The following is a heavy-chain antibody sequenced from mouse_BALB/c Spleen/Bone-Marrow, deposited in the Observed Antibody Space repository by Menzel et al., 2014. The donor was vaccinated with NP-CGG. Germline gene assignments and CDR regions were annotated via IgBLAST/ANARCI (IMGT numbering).Heavy chain of an antibody. Sequence: QVQLQQSGAELVRPGTSVTVSCKASGYAFTNYLIEWVKQRPGQGLEWIGVITPGSGSSNYNENFKGKATLTADRSSSTAYMLLNSLTSDDSAVYFCARARGYDVGPFAFWGQGTLVTVSA. J-gene: IGHJ3*01. CDR2: ITPGSGSS. CDR3: ARARGYDVGPFAF. CDR1: GYAFTNYL. V-gene: IGHV1-54*01. D-gene: IGHD2-2*01.